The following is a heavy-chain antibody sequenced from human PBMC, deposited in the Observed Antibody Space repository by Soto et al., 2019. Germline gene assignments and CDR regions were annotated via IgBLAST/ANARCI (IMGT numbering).Heavy chain of an antibody. CDR2: ISGSGGST. V-gene: IGHV3-23*01. Sequence: EVQLLESGGGLVQPGGSLRLSCAASGFTFSSYAMSWVRQAPGKGLEWVSVISGSGGSTYYADSVKGRFTISRDNSKNTLYLQMNSRRAEDTAVYYCAKRNWGGWYFDLWGRGTLVTVSS. CDR3: AKRNWGGWYFDL. D-gene: IGHD7-27*01. J-gene: IGHJ2*01. CDR1: GFTFSSYA.